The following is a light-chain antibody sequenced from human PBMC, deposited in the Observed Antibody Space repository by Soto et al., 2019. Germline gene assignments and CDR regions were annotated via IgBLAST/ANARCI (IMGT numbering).Light chain of an antibody. Sequence: EIVLTQSPGTLSVSPGERATLSCRASQTISSNYLAWYQQKPGQAPSLVIYGTSSRATGIPDRFSGSGSGTEFTLTISRLEPEDSAIYYCQQYVSWTFGQGTKVEIK. CDR2: GTS. CDR3: QQYVSWT. V-gene: IGKV3-20*01. CDR1: QTISSNY. J-gene: IGKJ1*01.